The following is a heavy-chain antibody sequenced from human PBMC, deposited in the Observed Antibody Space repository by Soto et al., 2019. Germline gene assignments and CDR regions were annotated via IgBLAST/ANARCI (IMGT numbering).Heavy chain of an antibody. CDR2: IKYSGST. J-gene: IGHJ4*02. V-gene: IGHV4-30-4*01. D-gene: IGHD5-18*01. Sequence: QVQLQESGPGLVKPSQTLSLTCTVSGGAISSGDRYWSWIRQPPGKGLEWIGHIKYSGSTHYNPSLQRRISMSIDTSKNQFSLDVSSVTAADTAVYYCARGRGNTYGIDYWGQGTLVTVSS. CDR1: GGAISSGDRY. CDR3: ARGRGNTYGIDY.